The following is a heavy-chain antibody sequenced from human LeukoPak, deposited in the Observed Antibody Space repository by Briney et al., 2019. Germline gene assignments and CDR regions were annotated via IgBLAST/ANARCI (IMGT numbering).Heavy chain of an antibody. J-gene: IGHJ3*02. CDR1: GGTFSSYA. D-gene: IGHD3-3*01. V-gene: IGHV1-69*13. CDR3: ARVAFGVVIHDAFDI. CDR2: IIPIFGTA. Sequence: SVKVSCKASGGTFSSYAISWVRQAPGQGLEWMGGIIPIFGTANYAQKFQGRVTITADESTSTAYMELSSLRSEDTAVYYCARVAFGVVIHDAFDIWGQGTMVTVSS.